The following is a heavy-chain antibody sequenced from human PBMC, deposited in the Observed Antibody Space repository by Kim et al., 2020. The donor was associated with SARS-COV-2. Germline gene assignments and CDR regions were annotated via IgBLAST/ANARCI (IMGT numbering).Heavy chain of an antibody. CDR2: ISGSGGST. CDR3: AKDLRQQPKLKHSPYYYYYYGMDV. J-gene: IGHJ6*02. CDR1: GFTFSSYA. V-gene: IGHV3-23*01. D-gene: IGHD6-13*01. Sequence: GGSLRLSCAASGFTFSSYAMSWVRQAPGKGLEWVSAISGSGGSTYYADSVKGRFTISRDNSKNTLYLQMNSLRAEDTAVYYCAKDLRQQPKLKHSPYYYYYYGMDVWGQGTTVTVSS.